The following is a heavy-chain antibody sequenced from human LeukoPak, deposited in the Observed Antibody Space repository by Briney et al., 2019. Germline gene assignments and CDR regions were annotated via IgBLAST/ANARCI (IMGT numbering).Heavy chain of an antibody. CDR1: GGSISSYY. J-gene: IGHJ4*02. V-gene: IGHV4-59*12. CDR3: ARRKVYDSSGEIDY. CDR2: IYYSGST. Sequence: SETLSLTCTVSGGSISSYYWSWIRQPPGKGLEWIGYIYYSGSTNYNPSLKSRVTISVDTSKNQFSLKLSSVTAADTAVYYCARRKVYDSSGEIDYWGQGTLVTVSS. D-gene: IGHD3-22*01.